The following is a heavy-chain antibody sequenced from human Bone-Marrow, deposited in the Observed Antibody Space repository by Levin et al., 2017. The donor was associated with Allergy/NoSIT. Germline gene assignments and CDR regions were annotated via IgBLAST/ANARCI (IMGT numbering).Heavy chain of an antibody. CDR3: ARWGSSTSGSGFFDY. Sequence: LSGGSLRLSCAASGFTVSNNFITWVRQAPGKGLEWVSLIYSDGSTFYADSVKGRFTISRDNSKNTLYLQMNSLRAEDTAVYYCARWGSSTSGSGFFDYWGQGTLVTVSS. CDR1: GFTVSNNF. D-gene: IGHD1-14*01. CDR2: IYSDGST. J-gene: IGHJ4*02. V-gene: IGHV3-53*01.